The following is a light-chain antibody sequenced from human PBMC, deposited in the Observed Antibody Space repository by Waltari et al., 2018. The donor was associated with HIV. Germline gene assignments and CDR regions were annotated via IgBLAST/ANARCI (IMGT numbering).Light chain of an antibody. Sequence: QSVLTQPPSVSAAPGQKVTISCSGSSSNIGTNYVSWYQQLPGTAPKLLIYDNNSRPSGIPDRFSGSKSGTSATLGITGLQTGDEADYYCGTWDSSLSARVFGGGTKLTVL. V-gene: IGLV1-51*01. CDR3: GTWDSSLSARV. CDR2: DNN. CDR1: SSNIGTNY. J-gene: IGLJ3*02.